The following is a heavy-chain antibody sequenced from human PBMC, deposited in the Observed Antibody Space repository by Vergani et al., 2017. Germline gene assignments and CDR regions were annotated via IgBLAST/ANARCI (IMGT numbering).Heavy chain of an antibody. CDR1: GGSISSSNW. J-gene: IGHJ6*02. CDR2: INHSGST. Sequence: QVQLQESGPGLVKPPGTLSLTCAVSGGSISSSNWWSWVRQPPGKGLEWIGEINHSGSTNYNPSLKSRVTISVDTSKNQFSLKLSSVTAADTAVYYCARGSRIQLWVLPYGMDVWGQGTTVTVSS. CDR3: ARGSRIQLWVLPYGMDV. V-gene: IGHV4-4*03. D-gene: IGHD5-18*01.